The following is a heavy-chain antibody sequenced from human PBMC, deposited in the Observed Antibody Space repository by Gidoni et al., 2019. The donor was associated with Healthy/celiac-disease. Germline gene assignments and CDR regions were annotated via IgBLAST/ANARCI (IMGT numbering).Heavy chain of an antibody. J-gene: IGHJ4*02. D-gene: IGHD3-16*02. CDR3: AKVVEVTFGGVIVMGYFDY. CDR1: GFTFSSCA. Sequence: EVQLLESGGGLVQHGGSLRLPCAASGFTFSSCARSWVRQAPGEGLGWVSAISGIGGSTYYADSVKGRFTISRDNSKNTLYLQMNSLRAEDTAVYYCAKVVEVTFGGVIVMGYFDYWGQGTLVTVSS. V-gene: IGHV3-23*01. CDR2: ISGIGGST.